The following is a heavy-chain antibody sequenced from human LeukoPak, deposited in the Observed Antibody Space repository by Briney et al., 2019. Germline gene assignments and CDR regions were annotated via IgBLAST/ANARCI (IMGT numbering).Heavy chain of an antibody. CDR2: IYYSGST. Sequence: SQTLSLTCTVSGGSISSGGYYWSWIRQHPGKGLEWIGYIYYSGSTYYNPSLKSRVTISVDTSKNQFSLELSSVTAADTAVYYCARWGYGDEKVDYWGQGTLVAVSS. J-gene: IGHJ4*02. CDR1: GGSISSGGYY. D-gene: IGHD4-17*01. CDR3: ARWGYGDEKVDY. V-gene: IGHV4-31*03.